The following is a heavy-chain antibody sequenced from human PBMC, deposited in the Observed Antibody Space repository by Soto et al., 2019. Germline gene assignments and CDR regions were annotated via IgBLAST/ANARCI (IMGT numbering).Heavy chain of an antibody. J-gene: IGHJ4*02. V-gene: IGHV3-23*01. D-gene: IGHD5-18*01. Sequence: EVQLLDSGGGLVQPGGSLSLSCAASGFTFNGYAMSWVRQAPGKGLEWVSTISGSGAYTYYADSVKGRFTISRDNSKNTRYLQMNGLRAEDTAVYYCAKDRQGYGRVTDCWGQGTLVTVSS. CDR2: ISGSGAYT. CDR3: AKDRQGYGRVTDC. CDR1: GFTFNGYA.